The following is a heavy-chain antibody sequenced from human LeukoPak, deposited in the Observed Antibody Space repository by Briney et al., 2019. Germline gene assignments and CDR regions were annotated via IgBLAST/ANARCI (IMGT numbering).Heavy chain of an antibody. CDR2: IFNSGDT. CDR3: ARDPAPATGAFDI. D-gene: IGHD1-1*01. J-gene: IGHJ3*02. V-gene: IGHV3-53*01. CDR1: GFTISSNY. Sequence: GGSLRLSCAASGFTISSNYMNWVRQAPGKGLEWVSVIFNSGDTYYADSVKGRLTISRDTSKNTLYLQMNSLRVDDTAMYYCARDPAPATGAFDIWGQGTMVIIS.